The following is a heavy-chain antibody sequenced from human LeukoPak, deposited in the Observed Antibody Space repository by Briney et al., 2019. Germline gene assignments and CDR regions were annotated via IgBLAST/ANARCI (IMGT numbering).Heavy chain of an antibody. J-gene: IGHJ4*02. CDR2: IYSGGST. V-gene: IGHV3-66*01. CDR3: ARFFFYYDSSGYYGYFDY. D-gene: IGHD3-22*01. CDR1: GFTVSSNY. Sequence: GGSLRLSCAASGFTVSSNYMSWVRQAPGKGLEWVSVIYSGGSTYYADSVKGRFTISRDNSKNTLYLQMNSLRAEDTAVYYCARFFFYYDSSGYYGYFDYWGQGTLVTVSS.